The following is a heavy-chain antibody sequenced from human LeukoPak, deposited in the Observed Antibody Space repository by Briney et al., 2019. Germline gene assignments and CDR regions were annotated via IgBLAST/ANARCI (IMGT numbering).Heavy chain of an antibody. CDR2: IDPSDSYT. D-gene: IGHD1-26*01. J-gene: IGHJ5*02. CDR3: ARHVGSAGPFDP. V-gene: IGHV5-10-1*01. CDR1: GYTFTNSW. Sequence: GESLRISCKGSGYTFTNSWISWVRQMLGKGLEWMGRIDPSDSYTNYSPSFQGHVTISADKSNSTAYLQWSSLKASDTAMYYCARHVGSAGPFDPWGQGTLVTVSS.